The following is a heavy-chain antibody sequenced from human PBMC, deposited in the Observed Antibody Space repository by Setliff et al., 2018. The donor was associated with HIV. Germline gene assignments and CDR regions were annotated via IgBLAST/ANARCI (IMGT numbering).Heavy chain of an antibody. CDR1: GYSISSGYY. Sequence: SETLSLTCTVTGYSISSGYYWAWIRQPPGKGLEWIGYIYHAGNTYYNPSLRSRVTISVDTSKNQISLRLNSLTAADTAVYYCARGTTLNVVPDAFDIWGQGTMVTVSS. V-gene: IGHV4-38-2*02. D-gene: IGHD4-17*01. CDR2: IYHAGNT. CDR3: ARGTTLNVVPDAFDI. J-gene: IGHJ3*02.